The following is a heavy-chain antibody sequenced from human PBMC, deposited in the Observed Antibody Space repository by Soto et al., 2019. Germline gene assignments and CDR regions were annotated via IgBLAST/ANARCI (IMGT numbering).Heavy chain of an antibody. CDR1: GYTFSNYG. CDR2: IIPIFGTA. J-gene: IGHJ5*02. V-gene: IGHV1-69*13. CDR3: AKEYYYDSSGSHNWFDP. Sequence: GASVEVACKASGYTFSNYGISWVRQAPGQGLEWMGGIIPIFGTANYAQKFQGRVTITADESTSTAYMELSSLRSEDTAVYYCAKEYYYDSSGSHNWFDPWGQGTLVTVSS. D-gene: IGHD3-22*01.